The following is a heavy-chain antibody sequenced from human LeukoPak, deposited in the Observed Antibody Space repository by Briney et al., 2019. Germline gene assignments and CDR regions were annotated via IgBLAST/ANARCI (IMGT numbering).Heavy chain of an antibody. CDR2: ISSSGSTI. CDR3: AREGYGDYRWDY. V-gene: IGHV3-48*03. Sequence: PGGSLRLSCAASGFTFSSYEMNWARQAPGKGLEWVSYISSSGSTIYYADSVKGRFTISRDNAKNSLYLQMNSLRAEDTAVYYCAREGYGDYRWDYWGQGTLGTVSS. D-gene: IGHD4-17*01. J-gene: IGHJ4*02. CDR1: GFTFSSYE.